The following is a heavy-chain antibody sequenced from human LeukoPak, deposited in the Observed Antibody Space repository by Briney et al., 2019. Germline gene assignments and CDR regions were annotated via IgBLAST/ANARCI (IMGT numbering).Heavy chain of an antibody. D-gene: IGHD6-13*01. CDR3: ASSRGSWPDYFDY. Sequence: GGSLRLSCAASGFTSSRYWMSWVRQAPGKGLEWVANINQDGSEKHYVDSVKGRFTISRDSAKNSLYLQMNSLRAEDTAVYYCASSRGSWPDYFDYWGQGTLVTVSS. CDR1: GFTSSRYW. J-gene: IGHJ4*02. CDR2: INQDGSEK. V-gene: IGHV3-7*01.